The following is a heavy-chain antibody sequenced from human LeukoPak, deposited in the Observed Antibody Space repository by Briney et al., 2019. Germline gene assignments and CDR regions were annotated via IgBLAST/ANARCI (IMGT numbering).Heavy chain of an antibody. CDR2: IYSGGST. J-gene: IGHJ6*02. CDR1: GITVSTTY. D-gene: IGHD2/OR15-2a*01. CDR3: ARDGSIVIHHGMDV. Sequence: GGSLRLSCAASGITVSTTYMSWVRQAPGKGLEWVSIIYSGGSTYYADSAKGRFSISRDNSKNTLYLQMNSLRAVDTAVYYCARDGSIVIHHGMDVWGQGTTVTVS. V-gene: IGHV3-53*01.